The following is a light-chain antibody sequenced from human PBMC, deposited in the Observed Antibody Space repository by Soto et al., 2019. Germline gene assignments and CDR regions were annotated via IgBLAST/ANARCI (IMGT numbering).Light chain of an antibody. CDR3: QQSYKTPRT. CDR1: QSISTY. J-gene: IGKJ2*01. CDR2: AAT. Sequence: DIQMTQSPSSLSASVGDRVTITCRASQSISTYLNWYQQKPGEAPKLLIYAATSLQRGVPPRFSGSGSGTDFTLTIRSLQPEDSATYYCQQSYKTPRTFGQGTKLEIK. V-gene: IGKV1-39*01.